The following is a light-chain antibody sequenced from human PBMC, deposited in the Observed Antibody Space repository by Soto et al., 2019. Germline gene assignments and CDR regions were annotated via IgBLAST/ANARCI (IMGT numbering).Light chain of an antibody. J-gene: IGKJ1*01. Sequence: DIQMTQSPSPASASIGDTVTITCRASQDINVYLNWYQQKPGEVPKLLIYSASTLHSGVPSRFTGSGSETDFTLTIRSLQPEDFATYYCQQNYGTPGTFGQGTKVDI. CDR3: QQNYGTPGT. V-gene: IGKV1-39*01. CDR2: SAS. CDR1: QDINVY.